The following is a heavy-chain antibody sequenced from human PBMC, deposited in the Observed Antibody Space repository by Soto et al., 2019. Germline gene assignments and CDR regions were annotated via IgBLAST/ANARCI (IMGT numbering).Heavy chain of an antibody. V-gene: IGHV1-3*01. CDR1: GYSFMTYA. CDR2: INPGNGNT. D-gene: IGHD3-10*01. Sequence: QVQLVQSGAEVKKPGASVKVSCKTSGYSFMTYALHWVRQAPGQRPEWMGWINPGNGNTEYSQKFQDRVTITRDTSARTVYMELTNLTSEDTAVYFCASVRMLWYGELSHWGQGTLVTVSA. J-gene: IGHJ4*02. CDR3: ASVRMLWYGELSH.